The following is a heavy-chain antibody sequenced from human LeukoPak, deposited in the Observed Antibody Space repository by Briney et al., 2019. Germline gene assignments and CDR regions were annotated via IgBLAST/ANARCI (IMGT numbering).Heavy chain of an antibody. CDR3: ATDRPSSAKVGPRGYYYYYMDV. J-gene: IGHJ6*03. CDR1: GGTFSSYA. D-gene: IGHD2-2*01. V-gene: IGHV1-69*13. CDR2: IIPIFGTA. Sequence: ASVKVSCKASGGTFSSYAISWVRQAPGQGLEWMGGIIPIFGTANYAQKFQGRVTITADESTSTAYMELSSLRSEDTAVYYCATDRPSSAKVGPRGYYYYYMDVWGKGTTVTVSS.